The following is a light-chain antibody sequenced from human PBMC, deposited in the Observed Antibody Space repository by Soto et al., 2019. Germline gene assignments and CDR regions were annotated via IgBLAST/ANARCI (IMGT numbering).Light chain of an antibody. CDR1: SFDVDDYNS. V-gene: IGLV2-14*01. Sequence: QSVLTQPASVSGSPGQSITISCTGTSFDVDDYNSVSWYQQPPGKAPKLIIYEVNNRPSGVSNRFSGSNSDNTASLTISGLQAEDEADYYCSLYTTSSTPSYVFGTGTKVT. CDR3: SLYTTSSTPSYV. CDR2: EVN. J-gene: IGLJ1*01.